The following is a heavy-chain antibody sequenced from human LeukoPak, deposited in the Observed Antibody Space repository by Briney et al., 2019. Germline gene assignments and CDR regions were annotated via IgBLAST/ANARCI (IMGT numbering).Heavy chain of an antibody. CDR3: ARDGSGWDYYYYYYMDV. CDR2: ISGGGGST. V-gene: IGHV3-23*01. Sequence: WGSLRLSCAASGFTFSSYDMSWVRQPPGKGLEWVSGISGGGGSTYYADSVKGRFTISRDNAKNALYLQMNSLRAEDTAVYYCARDGSGWDYYYYYYMDVWGKGTTVTVSS. D-gene: IGHD6-19*01. CDR1: GFTFSSYD. J-gene: IGHJ6*03.